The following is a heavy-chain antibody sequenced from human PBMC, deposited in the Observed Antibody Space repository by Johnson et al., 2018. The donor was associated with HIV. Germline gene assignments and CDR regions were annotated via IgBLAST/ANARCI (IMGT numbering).Heavy chain of an antibody. CDR3: AKDLFTEREDDAFDI. J-gene: IGHJ3*02. V-gene: IGHV3-30*18. D-gene: IGHD1-26*01. CDR2: ISYDGSNK. CDR1: GFTFSSYA. Sequence: QVQLVESGGGVVQPGRSLRLSCAASGFTFSSYAMHWVRQAPGKGLEWVAVISYDGSNKYYADSVKGRFTISRDNSKNKLDLQMNSLRAEDTAVYYCAKDLFTEREDDAFDIWGQGTMVTVSS.